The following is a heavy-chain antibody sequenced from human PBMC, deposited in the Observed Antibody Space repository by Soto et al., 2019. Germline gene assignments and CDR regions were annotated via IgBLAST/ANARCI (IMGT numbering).Heavy chain of an antibody. Sequence: EVQLVESGGGLIQPGGSLRLSCAASGFTVSSNYMSRVRQAPGKGLEWVSVIYSGGSTYYADSVKGRFTISRDNSKNTVYLQMNSPRAEDTAVYYCAREGTTVFQSLDYWGQGNLVTVSS. CDR1: GFTVSSNY. CDR2: IYSGGST. D-gene: IGHD4-17*01. CDR3: AREGTTVFQSLDY. J-gene: IGHJ4*02. V-gene: IGHV3-53*01.